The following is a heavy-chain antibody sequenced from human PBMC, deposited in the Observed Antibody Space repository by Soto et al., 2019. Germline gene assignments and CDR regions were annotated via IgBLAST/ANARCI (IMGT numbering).Heavy chain of an antibody. J-gene: IGHJ4*02. Sequence: EVQLLESGGTLVQPGGSLRLSCVASGFTFSTHTMNWVRQAPGKGLEWVSRLTADSDDTSYADSIKGRFTISRDNSKNTLYLQMNSLRAEDTAIYYCAKGLDRASLDFWGQGGLVTVSS. CDR1: GFTFSTHT. V-gene: IGHV3-23*01. CDR3: AKGLDRASLDF. D-gene: IGHD1-1*01. CDR2: LTADSDDT.